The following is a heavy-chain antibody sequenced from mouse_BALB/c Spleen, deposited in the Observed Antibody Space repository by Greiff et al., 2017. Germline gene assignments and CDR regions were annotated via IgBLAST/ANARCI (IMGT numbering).Heavy chain of an antibody. J-gene: IGHJ2*01. CDR2: IYPGDGDT. CDR3: ARRTTATHFDY. CDR1: GYAFSSYW. D-gene: IGHD1-2*01. Sequence: QVQLKQSGAELVRPGSSVKISCKASGYAFSSYWMNWVKQRPGQGLEWIGQIYPGDGDTNYNGKFKGKATLTADKSSSTAYMQLSSLTSEDSAVYFCARRTTATHFDYWGQGTTLTVSS. V-gene: IGHV1-80*01.